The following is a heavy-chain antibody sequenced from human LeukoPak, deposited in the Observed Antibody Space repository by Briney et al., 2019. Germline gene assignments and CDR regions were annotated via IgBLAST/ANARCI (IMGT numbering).Heavy chain of an antibody. CDR2: INHSGST. CDR3: ARGPAVATTAYYFDY. D-gene: IGHD5-12*01. Sequence: SETLSLTCAVYGGSFSGYYWSWIRQPPGKGLEWIGEINHSGSTNYNPSLKSRVTISVDTSKNQFSLKLSSVTAADTAVYYCARGPAVATTAYYFDYWGQGTLVTVSS. CDR1: GGSFSGYY. J-gene: IGHJ4*02. V-gene: IGHV4-34*01.